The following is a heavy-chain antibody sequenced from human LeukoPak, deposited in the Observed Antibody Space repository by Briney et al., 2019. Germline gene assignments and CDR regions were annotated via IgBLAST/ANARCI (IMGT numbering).Heavy chain of an antibody. V-gene: IGHV4-61*02. CDR1: GGSISSGSYY. Sequence: SQTLSLTCTVSGGSISSGSYYWSWIRQPAGKGLEWIGRIYTSGSTNYNPSLKSRVTISVDTSKNQFSLKLSSVTAADTAVYYCASSYYDSSGYYYEDPFDYWGQETLVTVSS. CDR2: IYTSGST. J-gene: IGHJ4*02. CDR3: ASSYYDSSGYYYEDPFDY. D-gene: IGHD3-22*01.